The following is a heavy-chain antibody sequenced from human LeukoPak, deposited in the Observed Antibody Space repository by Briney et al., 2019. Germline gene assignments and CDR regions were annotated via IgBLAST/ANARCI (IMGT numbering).Heavy chain of an antibody. Sequence: PGGSLRLSCAASGFTFSSYAMSWVRQAPGRGLEWVSAISGSGGSTYYADSVKGRFTISRDNSKNTLYLQMNSLRAEDTALYHCARVLRLERPYYYYYMDVWGKGATVTISS. J-gene: IGHJ6*03. CDR2: ISGSGGST. CDR3: ARVLRLERPYYYYYMDV. D-gene: IGHD1-1*01. CDR1: GFTFSSYA. V-gene: IGHV3-23*01.